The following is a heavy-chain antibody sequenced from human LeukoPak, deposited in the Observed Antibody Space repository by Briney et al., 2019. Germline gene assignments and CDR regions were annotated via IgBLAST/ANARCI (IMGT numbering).Heavy chain of an antibody. V-gene: IGHV3-23*01. CDR3: AKAHDRLRFHY. J-gene: IGHJ4*02. CDR2: ISGSGGST. D-gene: IGHD4-17*01. Sequence: GGSLRLSCAASGFTFSSYAMSWVRQAPGNGLEWVSAISGSGGSTYYADSVKGRFTISRDNSKNTLYLQMNSLRAEDTAVYYCAKAHDRLRFHYWGQGTLVTVSS. CDR1: GFTFSSYA.